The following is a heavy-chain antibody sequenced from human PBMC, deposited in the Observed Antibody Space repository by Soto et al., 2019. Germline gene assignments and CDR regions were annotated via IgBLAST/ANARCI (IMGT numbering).Heavy chain of an antibody. CDR2: IYWDDDK. CDR1: GFSLTTGGVG. D-gene: IGHD3-10*01. V-gene: IGHV2-5*02. J-gene: IGHJ4*02. CDR3: AHRESDREAY. Sequence: QITLKESGPTLVKPTQTLTLTCTFSGFSLTTGGVGVGWIRQPPGKALEWLALIYWDDDKRYSPSLKSRLTIXXDTPKNQVVLTMTNMDPVDTAPYYCAHRESDREAYWGQGTLDTVSS.